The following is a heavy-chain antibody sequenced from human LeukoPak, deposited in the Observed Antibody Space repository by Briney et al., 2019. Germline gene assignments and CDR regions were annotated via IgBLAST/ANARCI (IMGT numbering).Heavy chain of an antibody. CDR3: ARVGTSPP. CDR2: INHSGST. V-gene: IGHV4-39*07. CDR1: GGSISSSYYY. J-gene: IGHJ5*02. Sequence: SETLSLTCTVSGGSISSSYYYWSWIRQPPGKGLEWIGEINHSGSTNYNPSLKSRVTISVDTSKNQFSLKLSSVTAADTAVYYCARVGTSPPWGQGTLVTVSS.